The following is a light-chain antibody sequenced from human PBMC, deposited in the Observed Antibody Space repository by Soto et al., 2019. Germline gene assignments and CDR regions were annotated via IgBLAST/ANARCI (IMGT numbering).Light chain of an antibody. J-gene: IGKJ2*01. Sequence: EIVLTQSPGTLSLPPGGRATLSCRASQIVGTTSLAWYQQKPGQAPRLLIYGSSNRAPGIPDRFSGGGSGTDFTLTISGLEPEDCAVYYCQQYGSSPMYTFGQGTNLEIK. CDR1: QIVGTTS. CDR3: QQYGSSPMYT. V-gene: IGKV3-20*01. CDR2: GSS.